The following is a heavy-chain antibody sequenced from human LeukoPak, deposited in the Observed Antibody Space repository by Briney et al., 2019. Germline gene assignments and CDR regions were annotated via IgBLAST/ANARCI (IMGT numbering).Heavy chain of an antibody. CDR3: ARDWDCSSATCYGALGH. J-gene: IGHJ4*01. Sequence: PGGSLRLSCAASGFTFSSYSMNWVRQAPGKGLEWVSSISSSSSYIYYADSVKGRFTISRDNAKNSLYLQMNSLRAEDTAVYYCARDWDCSSATCYGALGHWGQGTLVTVSS. V-gene: IGHV3-21*01. CDR1: GFTFSSYS. CDR2: ISSSSSYI. D-gene: IGHD2-2*01.